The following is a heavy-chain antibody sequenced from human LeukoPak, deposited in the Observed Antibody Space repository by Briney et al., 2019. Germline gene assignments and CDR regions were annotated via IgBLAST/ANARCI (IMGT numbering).Heavy chain of an antibody. CDR2: IYHSGST. V-gene: IGHV4-30-2*01. Sequence: PSETLSLTCTVSGGSISSGGYYWSWIRQPPGKGLEWIGYIYHSGSTYYNPSLKSRVTISVDRSKNQFSLKLSSVTAADTAVYYCARGGRGGYCSSTSCYRPIGYWGQGTLVTVSS. CDR3: ARGGRGGYCSSTSCYRPIGY. CDR1: GGSISSGGYY. J-gene: IGHJ4*02. D-gene: IGHD2-2*02.